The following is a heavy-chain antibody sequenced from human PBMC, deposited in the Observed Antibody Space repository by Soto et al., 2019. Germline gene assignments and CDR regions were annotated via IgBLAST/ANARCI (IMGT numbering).Heavy chain of an antibody. J-gene: IGHJ5*02. CDR1: GGSISSGGYY. V-gene: IGHV4-39*01. Sequence: SETLSLTCTVSGGSISSGGYYWGWIRQPPGKGLEWIGSIYYSGSTYYNPSLKSRVTISVDRSKNQFSLKVTSVTAADTALYYCARDYFDSSDYTTNWFDPWGQGTLVTVSS. CDR2: IYYSGST. D-gene: IGHD3-22*01. CDR3: ARDYFDSSDYTTNWFDP.